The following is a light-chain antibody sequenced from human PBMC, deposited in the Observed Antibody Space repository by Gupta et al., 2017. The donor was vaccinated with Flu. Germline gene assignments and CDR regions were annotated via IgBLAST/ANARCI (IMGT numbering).Light chain of an antibody. V-gene: IGKV3-20*01. CDR2: GAS. CDR3: QHYGSSSWT. Sequence: IVLTQSPGTLSLSPGERATLSCRASQSVSSNYLAWYQQKPGQTPRLLIYGASSRATAIPDRFSGSGSRTDFTLTISRLEPEDFAVYYCQHYGSSSWTFGQGTKVEIK. J-gene: IGKJ1*01. CDR1: QSVSSNY.